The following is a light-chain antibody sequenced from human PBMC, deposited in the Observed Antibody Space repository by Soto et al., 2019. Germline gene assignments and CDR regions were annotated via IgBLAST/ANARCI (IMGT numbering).Light chain of an antibody. CDR3: QQYNNWPWK. J-gene: IGKJ1*01. V-gene: IGKV3-15*01. CDR2: GAS. Sequence: EIVMTQSPATLSVSPGERATLSCRASQSVSSNLAWYQQKPGQAPRLLIYGASTRATGIPARFSGSGSGTEFTLTISSLQSEDFAVYYCQQYNNWPWKFGQGNKVEIK. CDR1: QSVSSN.